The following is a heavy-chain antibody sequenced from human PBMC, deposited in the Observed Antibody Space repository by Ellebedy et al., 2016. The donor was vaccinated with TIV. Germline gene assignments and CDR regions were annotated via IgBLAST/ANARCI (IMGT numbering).Heavy chain of an antibody. V-gene: IGHV1-69*13. CDR2: IIPIFGTA. J-gene: IGHJ4*02. Sequence: AASVKVSCKASGGTFSSYAISWARQAPGQGLEWMGGIIPIFGTANYAQKFQGRVTITADESTSTAYMELSSLRSEDTAVYYCASGPWFGEDYWGQGTLVTVSS. CDR3: ASGPWFGEDY. CDR1: GGTFSSYA. D-gene: IGHD3-10*01.